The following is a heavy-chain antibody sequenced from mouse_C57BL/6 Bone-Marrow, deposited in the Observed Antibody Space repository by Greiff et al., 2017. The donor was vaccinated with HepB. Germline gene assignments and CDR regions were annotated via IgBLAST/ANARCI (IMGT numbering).Heavy chain of an antibody. Sequence: DVQLVESGGGLVQPGGSLKLSCAASGFTFSDYYMYWVRQTPEKRLEWVAYISNGGGSTYYPDTVKGRFTISRDNAKNTLYLQMSRLKSEDTAMYYCARGAGRNYFDYWGQGTTLTVSS. CDR1: GFTFSDYY. V-gene: IGHV5-12*01. J-gene: IGHJ2*01. CDR3: ARGAGRNYFDY. CDR2: ISNGGGST.